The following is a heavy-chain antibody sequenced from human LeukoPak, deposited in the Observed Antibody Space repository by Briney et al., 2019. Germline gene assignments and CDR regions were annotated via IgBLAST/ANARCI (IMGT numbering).Heavy chain of an antibody. CDR1: GGSFSGYY. Sequence: SETLSLTCAVYGGSFSGYYWSWIRQPPGKGLEWIGEINHSGSTNYNPSLKSRVTISVDTSKNQFSLKLSSVTAADTAVYYCARALGYSYGTHYYYYMDVWGKGTTVTISS. CDR3: ARALGYSYGTHYYYYMDV. D-gene: IGHD5-18*01. CDR2: INHSGST. J-gene: IGHJ6*03. V-gene: IGHV4-34*01.